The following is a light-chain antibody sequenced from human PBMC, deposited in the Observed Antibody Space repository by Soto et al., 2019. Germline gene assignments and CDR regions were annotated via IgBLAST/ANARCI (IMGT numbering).Light chain of an antibody. CDR1: SSDVGGYDY. CDR2: DVS. CDR3: SSYTSSSTRV. J-gene: IGLJ3*02. V-gene: IGLV2-14*01. Sequence: QAVVTQPASVSGSPGQSITISCTGTSSDVGGYDYVSWYQQHPGKVPKLMIYDVSNRPSGVSSRFSGSKSGNTASLTISGLQAEDEADYYCSSYTSSSTRVFGGGTKLTVL.